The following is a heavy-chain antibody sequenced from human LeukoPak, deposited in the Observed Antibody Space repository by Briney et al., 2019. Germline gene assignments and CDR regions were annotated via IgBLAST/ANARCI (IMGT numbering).Heavy chain of an antibody. CDR2: ISAYNGNT. CDR1: GYTFTDYY. J-gene: IGHJ4*02. V-gene: IGHV1-18*04. Sequence: ASVKVSCKTSGYTFTDYYMNWVRQAPGQGLEWMGWISAYNGNTNYAQKLQGRVTMTTDTSTSTAYMELRSLRSDDTAVYYCARLTDSTYYFDYWGQGTLVTVSS. CDR3: ARLTDSTYYFDY. D-gene: IGHD2-15*01.